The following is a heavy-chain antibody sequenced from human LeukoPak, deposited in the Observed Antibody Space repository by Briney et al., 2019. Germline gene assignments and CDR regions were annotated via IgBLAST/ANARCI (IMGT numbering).Heavy chain of an antibody. CDR2: IKSKTDGGTT. Sequence: PGGSLRLSCAASGFTFSNAWMSWVCQAPGKGLEWVGRIKSKTDGGTTDYAAPVKGKFTISRDDSKNTLYLQMNSLRAEDTAVYYCAKSIVAVADSYYFDYWGQGTLVTVSS. V-gene: IGHV3-15*01. CDR1: GFTFSNAW. CDR3: AKSIVAVADSYYFDY. D-gene: IGHD6-19*01. J-gene: IGHJ4*02.